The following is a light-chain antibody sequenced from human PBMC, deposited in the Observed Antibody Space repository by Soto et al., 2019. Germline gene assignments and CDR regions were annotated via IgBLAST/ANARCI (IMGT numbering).Light chain of an antibody. CDR1: SSKIGSNT. CDR2: SNN. J-gene: IGLJ3*02. V-gene: IGLV1-44*01. Sequence: QSVLTQPPSASGTPGQRVTISCSGSSSKIGSNTVNWYQQLPGTAPKLLIYSNNQRPSGVPDRFSGSKSGTSASLAISGLQSEDEADYYCAAWDDSLNAPWVFGGGTKVTVL. CDR3: AAWDDSLNAPWV.